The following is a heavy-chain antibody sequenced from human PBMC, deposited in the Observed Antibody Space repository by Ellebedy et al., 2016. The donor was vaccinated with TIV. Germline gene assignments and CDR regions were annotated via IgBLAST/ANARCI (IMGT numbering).Heavy chain of an antibody. CDR2: INHSGST. J-gene: IGHJ4*02. CDR3: ARGIREVQLRD. CDR1: GGSFSGYY. V-gene: IGHV4-34*01. Sequence: SQTLSLTCAVYGGSFSGYYWSWIRQPPGKGLEWIGEINHSGSTNYNPSLKSRVTISVDTSKNQFSLKLSSVTAADTAVYYCARGIREVQLRDWGQGTLVTVSS. D-gene: IGHD5-18*01.